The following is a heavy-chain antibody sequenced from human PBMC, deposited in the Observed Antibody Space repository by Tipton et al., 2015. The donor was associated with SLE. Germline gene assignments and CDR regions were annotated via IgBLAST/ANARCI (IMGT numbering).Heavy chain of an antibody. J-gene: IGHJ4*02. D-gene: IGHD3/OR15-3a*01. CDR1: GGSISSGSYY. CDR2: IYATGST. V-gene: IGHV4-61*02. CDR3: AITPWTRGLPVY. Sequence: LSLTCSVSGGSISSGSYYWSWIRQPAGKGLEWIGRIYATGSTNYNPSLKSRVTISVDTSKNQFSLKLSSVTAADTAVYYCAITPWTRGLPVYWGQGTLVTVSS.